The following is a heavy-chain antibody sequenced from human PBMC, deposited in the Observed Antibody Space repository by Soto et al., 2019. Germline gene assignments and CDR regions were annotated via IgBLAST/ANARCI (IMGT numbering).Heavy chain of an antibody. J-gene: IGHJ5*02. CDR2: IYPGDSDT. D-gene: IGHD6-19*01. Sequence: GESLKISCKGSGYSFTSYWIGWVRQMPGKGLEWMGIIYPGDSDTRYSPSFQGQVTISADKSISTAYLQWSSLKASDTAMYYCARPAGYSSGWYVFDPWGQGTLVTVSS. CDR3: ARPAGYSSGWYVFDP. CDR1: GYSFTSYW. V-gene: IGHV5-51*01.